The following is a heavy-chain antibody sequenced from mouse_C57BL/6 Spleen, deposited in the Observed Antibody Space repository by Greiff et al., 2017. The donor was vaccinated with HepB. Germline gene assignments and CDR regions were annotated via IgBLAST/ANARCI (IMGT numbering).Heavy chain of an antibody. CDR3: ARDGSSSYYYAMDY. D-gene: IGHD1-1*01. CDR1: GYAFSSSW. Sequence: VQLQQSGPELVKPGASVKISCKASGYAFSSSWMNWVKQRPGKGLEWIGRIYPGDGDTNYNGKFKGKATLTADKSSSTAYMQLSSLTSEDSAVYFCARDGSSSYYYAMDYWGQGTSVTVSS. J-gene: IGHJ4*01. CDR2: IYPGDGDT. V-gene: IGHV1-82*01.